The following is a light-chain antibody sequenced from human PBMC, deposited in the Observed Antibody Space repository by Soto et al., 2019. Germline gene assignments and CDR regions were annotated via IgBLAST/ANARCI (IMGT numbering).Light chain of an antibody. J-gene: IGLJ1*01. CDR1: TSDVGGYNY. Sequence: QSALTQPPSASGSPGQSVTISCTGTTSDVGGYNYVSWYQQHPGKAPNVMIYEVSQRPSGVPDRFSGSKSGNTASLTVSGLQAEDEAEYYCSSYADNNIYIFGTGTKVTVL. CDR3: SSYADNNIYI. CDR2: EVS. V-gene: IGLV2-8*01.